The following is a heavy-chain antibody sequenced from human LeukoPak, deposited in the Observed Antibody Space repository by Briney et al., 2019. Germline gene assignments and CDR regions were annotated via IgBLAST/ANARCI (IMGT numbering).Heavy chain of an antibody. J-gene: IGHJ4*02. CDR2: ISSSSSYI. D-gene: IGHD6-19*01. CDR3: ARHRSGWYSVGVYYFDY. CDR1: GFTFSSYS. V-gene: IGHV3-21*01. Sequence: PGGSLRPSCAASGFTFSSYSMNWVRQAPGKGLERVSSISSSSSYIYYADSVKGRFTISRDNAKNSLYLQMNSLRAEDTAVYYCARHRSGWYSVGVYYFDYWGQGTLVTVSS.